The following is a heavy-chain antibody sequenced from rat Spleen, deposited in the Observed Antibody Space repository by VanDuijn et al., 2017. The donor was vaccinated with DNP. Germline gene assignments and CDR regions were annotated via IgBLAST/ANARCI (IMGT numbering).Heavy chain of an antibody. CDR3: ASWSPIAPISTSNY. Sequence: EVQLVESGGGLVQPGWSLKLSCAASGFTFTHYYMAWVRQAPKKGPEWVATISSSGSSTYYPDSVKGRFTIPRDNAENTVYLQMNSLRSEDTATYFCASWSPIAPISTSNYWGQGVMVTVSS. CDR2: ISSSGSST. D-gene: IGHD1-2*01. V-gene: IGHV5-7*01. CDR1: GFTFTHYY. J-gene: IGHJ2*01.